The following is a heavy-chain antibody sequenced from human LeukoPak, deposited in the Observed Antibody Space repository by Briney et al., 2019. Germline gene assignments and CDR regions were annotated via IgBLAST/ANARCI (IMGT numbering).Heavy chain of an antibody. Sequence: GGSLRLSCAASGFTFSSYGMHWVRQAPGKGLEWVAVISYDGSNKYYADSVEGRFTISRDNSKNTLYLQMNSLRAEDTAVYYCAKFRLRWYFDYWGQGTLVTVSS. J-gene: IGHJ4*02. CDR2: ISYDGSNK. D-gene: IGHD4-23*01. V-gene: IGHV3-30*18. CDR1: GFTFSSYG. CDR3: AKFRLRWYFDY.